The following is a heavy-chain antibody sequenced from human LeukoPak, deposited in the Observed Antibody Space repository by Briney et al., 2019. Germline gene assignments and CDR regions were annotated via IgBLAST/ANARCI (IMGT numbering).Heavy chain of an antibody. CDR1: GFTFSSYG. CDR2: ISYDGSNK. CDR3: AKDVAYCGGDCYPQYYYYGMDV. D-gene: IGHD2-21*02. J-gene: IGHJ6*02. V-gene: IGHV3-30*18. Sequence: GGSLRLSCAASGFTFSSYGMHWVRQAPGKGLEWVAVISYDGSNKYYADSVKGRFTISRDNSKNTLYLQMTSLRAEDTAVYYCAKDVAYCGGDCYPQYYYYGMDVWGQGTTVTVSS.